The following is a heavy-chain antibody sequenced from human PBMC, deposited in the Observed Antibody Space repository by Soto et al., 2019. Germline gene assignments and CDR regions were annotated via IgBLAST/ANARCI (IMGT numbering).Heavy chain of an antibody. CDR1: GFMFKSYV. D-gene: IGHD3-16*01. V-gene: IGHV3-30*19. CDR3: ARWGTTGGFDL. CDR2: TSYDGNNK. J-gene: IGHJ4*02. Sequence: QLQLVESGGGVVQPGTSLRLSCTASGFMFKSYVMHWVRQAPGKGLEWVALTSYDGNNKYYGDSVKGRFTVSRDNSKNTLRLQMDSLRPDATALYYCARWGTTGGFDLWGQGTLVSVSS.